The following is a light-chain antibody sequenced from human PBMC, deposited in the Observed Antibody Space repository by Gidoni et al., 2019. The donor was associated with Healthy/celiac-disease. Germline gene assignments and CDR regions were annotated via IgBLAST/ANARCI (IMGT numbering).Light chain of an antibody. Sequence: IQQTQSPSSLSAAVGDRVTITCQPSHDISNYLNWYQPKPGNAPKLLTYDAFNLETGVPSRFSGSGSGSYFTFTISSLQPDDIATYYCHQYDTPLTFGGGTKVEIK. J-gene: IGKJ4*01. CDR3: HQYDTPLT. V-gene: IGKV1-33*01. CDR1: HDISNY. CDR2: DAF.